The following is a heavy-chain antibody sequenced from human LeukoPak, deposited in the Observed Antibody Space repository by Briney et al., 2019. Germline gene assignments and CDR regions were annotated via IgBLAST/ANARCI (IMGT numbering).Heavy chain of an antibody. CDR1: GFTFSSYA. CDR3: ARDRGGSYSAIDY. V-gene: IGHV3-23*01. D-gene: IGHD1-26*01. J-gene: IGHJ4*02. CDR2: ISTSGGST. Sequence: GGSLRLSCAASGFTFSSYAMSWVRQAPGKGLEWVSAISTSGGSTYYADSVKGRFTISRDNAKNSLYLQMNSLRAEDTAVYYCARDRGGSYSAIDYWGQGTLVTVSS.